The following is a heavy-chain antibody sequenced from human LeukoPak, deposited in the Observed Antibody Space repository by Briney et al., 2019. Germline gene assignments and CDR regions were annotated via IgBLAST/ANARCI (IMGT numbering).Heavy chain of an antibody. CDR3: ARQVTNYYYSNGLDY. CDR2: INSDGSWT. Sequence: GGSLRLSCAASGNYWMHWVRQAPGKGLVWVSHINSDGSWTSYADSVKGRFTISKDNAKNTVYLQMDSLRADDTAVYYCARQVTNYYYSNGLDYWGQGTLLTVSS. CDR1: GNYW. D-gene: IGHD3-22*01. J-gene: IGHJ4*02. V-gene: IGHV3-74*01.